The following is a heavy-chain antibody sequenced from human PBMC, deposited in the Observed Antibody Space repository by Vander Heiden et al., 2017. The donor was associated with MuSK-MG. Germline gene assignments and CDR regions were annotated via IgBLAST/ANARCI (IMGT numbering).Heavy chain of an antibody. CDR2: ISSSSSYI. CDR3: ARDPYYGSGSYYIDFDD. V-gene: IGHV3-21*01. CDR1: GFTFSSYS. D-gene: IGHD3-10*01. Sequence: EVQLVESGGGLVKPGGSLRLSCAASGFTFSSYSMNWVRQAPGKGLEWVSSISSSSSYIYYADSVKGRFTISRDNAKNSLYLQMNSLRAEDTAVYYCARDPYYGSGSYYIDFDDWGQGILVTVSS. J-gene: IGHJ4*02.